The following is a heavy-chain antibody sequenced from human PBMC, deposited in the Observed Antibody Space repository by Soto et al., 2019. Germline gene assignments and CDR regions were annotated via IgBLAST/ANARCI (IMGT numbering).Heavy chain of an antibody. CDR1: GYTFTSYA. Sequence: GASVKVSCKASGYTFTSYAVHWVRQAPGQRLEWMGWINAGNGNTKYSQKFQGRVTITRDTSASTAYMELSSLRSEDTAVYYCARDFLNYYGSGSYHYWGQGTLVTVSS. CDR2: INAGNGNT. CDR3: ARDFLNYYGSGSYHY. V-gene: IGHV1-3*01. J-gene: IGHJ4*02. D-gene: IGHD3-10*01.